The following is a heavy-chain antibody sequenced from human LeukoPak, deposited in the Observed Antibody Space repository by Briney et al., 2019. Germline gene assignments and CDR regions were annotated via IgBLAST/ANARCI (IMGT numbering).Heavy chain of an antibody. CDR2: IYHSGST. D-gene: IGHD2-2*01. J-gene: IGHJ4*02. CDR1: GYSISSGYY. CDR3: ARQWQSTGFDY. V-gene: IGHV4-38-2*01. Sequence: TSETLSLTCAVSGYSISSGYYWGWIRQPPGKGLEWIGSIYHSGSTHYNSSLKSRITISVDTSKNQFSPKLTSVTAADTAMYYCARQWQSTGFDYWGQRTLVTVSS.